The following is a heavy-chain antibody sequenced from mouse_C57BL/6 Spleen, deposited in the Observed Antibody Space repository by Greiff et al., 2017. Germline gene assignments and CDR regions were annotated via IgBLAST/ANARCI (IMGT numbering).Heavy chain of an antibody. V-gene: IGHV1-19*01. CDR2: INPYNGGT. J-gene: IGHJ3*01. CDR1: GYTFTDYY. Sequence: VQLQQSGPVLVTPGASVTMSCTASGYTFTDYYMNWVQQSPGKSLEWLGVINPYNGGTSYTQKFKGKATLTVDKSASTDYMELNSLTSEDYAGYYGAREKEGFAYWGQGTLVTVSA. CDR3: AREKEGFAY.